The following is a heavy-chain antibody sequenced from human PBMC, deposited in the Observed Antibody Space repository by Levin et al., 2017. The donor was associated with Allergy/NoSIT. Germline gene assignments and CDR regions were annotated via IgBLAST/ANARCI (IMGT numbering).Heavy chain of an antibody. CDR3: ARRSGGRGWFDP. CDR2: IYYSGST. J-gene: IGHJ5*02. Sequence: SQTLSLPCTVSCDSIISSYWSWIRQPPEMGLEWIGNIYYSGSTNYNPSLKSRVTISIDMSKNQFSLRLTSVTAADTAVYYCARRSGGRGWFDPWGQGTLVTVSS. CDR1: CDSIISSY. V-gene: IGHV4-59*08. D-gene: IGHD1-14*01.